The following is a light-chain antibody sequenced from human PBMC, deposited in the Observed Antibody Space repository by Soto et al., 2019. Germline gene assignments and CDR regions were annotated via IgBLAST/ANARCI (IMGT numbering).Light chain of an antibody. CDR1: QDVSSW. V-gene: IGKV1-12*01. CDR2: SAS. CDR3: QPANSVPLT. Sequence: DIQVTQSPSSVSASVGDRVTITCRTSQDVSSWLAWYQQKPGKAPELLIYSASTLQTGVPSRFSGSGSGTDFTLTISIPQPEDFATYYWQPANSVPLTFGGGTKVEIK. J-gene: IGKJ4*01.